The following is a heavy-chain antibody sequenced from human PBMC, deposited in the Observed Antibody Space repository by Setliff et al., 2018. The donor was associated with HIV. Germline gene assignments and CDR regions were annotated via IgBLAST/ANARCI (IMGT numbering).Heavy chain of an antibody. Sequence: SETLSLTCTVSGGSISSHYWSWIRQAPGKGLEWIASIYYNGITNYNPSLKSRVIISVDTSKNQFSLRLSSVTSADTAVYYCARGVTSPFATGIWGHGTLVTVSS. CDR2: IYYNGIT. D-gene: IGHD2-2*01. CDR1: GGSISSHY. V-gene: IGHV4-59*11. CDR3: ARGVTSPFATGI. J-gene: IGHJ4*01.